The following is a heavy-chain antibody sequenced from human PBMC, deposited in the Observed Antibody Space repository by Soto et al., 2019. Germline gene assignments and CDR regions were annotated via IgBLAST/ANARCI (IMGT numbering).Heavy chain of an antibody. V-gene: IGHV1-46*01. CDR3: ARFSQQQHSTRPWFDP. CDR1: GYTFTIYY. D-gene: IGHD6-13*01. CDR2: INPSGGST. Sequence: ASVKVSCKASGYTFTIYYMHWVRQAPGQGLEWMGIINPSGGSTSYAQKFQGRVTMTRDTSTSTVYMELSSLRSEDTAVYYCARFSQQQHSTRPWFDPWGQGTLVTVSS. J-gene: IGHJ5*02.